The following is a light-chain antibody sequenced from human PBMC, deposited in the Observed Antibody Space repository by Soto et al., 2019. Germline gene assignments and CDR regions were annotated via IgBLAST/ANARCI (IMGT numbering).Light chain of an antibody. CDR2: LKGSGSY. Sequence: QLVLTQSSSASASLGSSVKLTCTLSSGHSSYVIAWHQQQPGKAPRYLMKLKGSGSYNKGSGVPDRFSGSSSGADRYLTISNLQFEDEADYYCETWDSNTPRVFGGGTKLTVL. CDR1: SGHSSYV. J-gene: IGLJ3*02. CDR3: ETWDSNTPRV. V-gene: IGLV4-60*02.